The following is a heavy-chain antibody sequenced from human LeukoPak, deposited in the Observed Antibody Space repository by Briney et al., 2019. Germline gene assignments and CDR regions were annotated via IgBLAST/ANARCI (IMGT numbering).Heavy chain of an antibody. D-gene: IGHD2-15*01. Sequence: GGSLRLSCAASGFTFSNAWMSWVRQAPGKGLEWVGHIKSKTDGETTSYATPVKGRFTISRDDSKNTLYPQLNSLRAEDTGLYYCTTGSVPESVAFDLWGQGTLVTVSS. CDR3: TTGSVPESVAFDL. J-gene: IGHJ4*02. V-gene: IGHV3-15*01. CDR1: GFTFSNAW. CDR2: IKSKTDGETT.